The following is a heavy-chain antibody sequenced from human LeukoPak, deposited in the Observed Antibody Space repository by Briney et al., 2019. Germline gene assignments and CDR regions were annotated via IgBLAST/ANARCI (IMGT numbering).Heavy chain of an antibody. J-gene: IGHJ3*01. CDR1: GFTFSSYW. Sequence: GGSLRLSCAASGFTFSSYWMTWVRQAPGKGLEWVANIKLDVSETYYVDSVRGRFTISRDNTKNSLYLQMDSLRAEDTAVYYCARKGNAFDFWGQGTMVTVST. CDR2: IKLDVSET. CDR3: ARKGNAFDF. V-gene: IGHV3-7*01. D-gene: IGHD3-10*01.